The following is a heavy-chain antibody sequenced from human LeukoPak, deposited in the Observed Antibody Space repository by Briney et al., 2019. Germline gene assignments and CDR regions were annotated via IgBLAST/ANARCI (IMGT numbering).Heavy chain of an antibody. CDR3: AKDYSGGPHFDF. V-gene: IGHV3-23*01. CDR2: ISASGDNT. D-gene: IGHD2-15*01. Sequence: GGSLRLSCAASGFTFSAYGMSWVRQAPGKGLEWVSTISASGDNTYNADSVKGRFTISRDNSKNTLYLQMNTLRADDTAVYYCAKDYSGGPHFDFWGQGTLITVSS. J-gene: IGHJ4*02. CDR1: GFTFSAYG.